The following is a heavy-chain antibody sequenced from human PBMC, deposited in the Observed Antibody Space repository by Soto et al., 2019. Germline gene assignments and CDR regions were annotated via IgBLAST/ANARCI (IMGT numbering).Heavy chain of an antibody. Sequence: SETLSLTCTVSGGSINSYYWSWIRQPPGKGLEWIGYIYYSGSTNYNPSLKSRVTISVDTSKNQFSLKLSSVTAADTAVYYCARLTSTRRNFDYWGQGTLVTVSS. J-gene: IGHJ4*02. CDR3: ARLTSTRRNFDY. CDR2: IYYSGST. D-gene: IGHD3-10*01. V-gene: IGHV4-59*08. CDR1: GGSINSYY.